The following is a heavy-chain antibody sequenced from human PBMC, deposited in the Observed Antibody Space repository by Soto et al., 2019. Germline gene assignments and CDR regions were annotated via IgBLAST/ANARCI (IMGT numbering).Heavy chain of an antibody. D-gene: IGHD3-3*01. CDR2: IRAYSGNT. J-gene: IGHJ4*02. CDR3: AKHQYDFWSGYYVD. Sequence: ASVKVSCKASGYTFTSYGISWVRQAPGQGLEWMGWIRAYSGNTNYAQKLQGRVTMTTDTSTSTAYMELRSLRSDDTAVYYRAKHQYDFWSGYYVDWGQGTLVTVSS. CDR1: GYTFTSYG. V-gene: IGHV1-18*01.